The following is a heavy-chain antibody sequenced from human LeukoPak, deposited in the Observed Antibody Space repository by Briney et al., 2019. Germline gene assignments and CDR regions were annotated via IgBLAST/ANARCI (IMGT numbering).Heavy chain of an antibody. CDR3: AKGMGLLWFGGKAYDY. D-gene: IGHD3-10*01. CDR2: ISWNSGSI. CDR1: GFTFDDYA. V-gene: IGHV3-9*01. Sequence: GGSLRLSCAASGFTFDDYAMHWVRQAPGKGLEWVSGISWNSGSIGYADSVKGRFTISRDNAKNSLYLQMNSLRAEDTALYYCAKGMGLLWFGGKAYDYWGQGTLVTVSS. J-gene: IGHJ4*02.